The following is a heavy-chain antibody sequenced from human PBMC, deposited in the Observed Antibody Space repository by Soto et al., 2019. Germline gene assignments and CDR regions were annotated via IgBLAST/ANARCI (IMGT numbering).Heavy chain of an antibody. J-gene: IGHJ4*02. D-gene: IGHD6-6*01. Sequence: GGSLRLSCAASGFTFTNYYMSWVRQAQGKGLEWVSSISSSSSYTYYADSVKGRFTISRDNAKNSLYLQMNSLRAEDTAVYYCARDSRVAARLFDYWGQGTLVTVSS. V-gene: IGHV3-21*01. CDR3: ARDSRVAARLFDY. CDR1: GFTFTNYY. CDR2: ISSSSSYT.